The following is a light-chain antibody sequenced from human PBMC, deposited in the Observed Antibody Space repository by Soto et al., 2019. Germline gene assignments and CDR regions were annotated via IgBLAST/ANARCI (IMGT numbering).Light chain of an antibody. J-gene: IGLJ1*01. CDR2: EVS. CDR3: CSYAGTRSPLI. CDR1: SSDVGSYNL. V-gene: IGLV2-23*02. Sequence: QSVLTQAASVSGSPGQSITISCTGTSSDVGSYNLVSWYQQHPGKAPKLMIYEVSKRPSGLSNRFSGSKSGNTASLTISGLQAEDEADYYCCSYAGTRSPLIFGTGTKVPDL.